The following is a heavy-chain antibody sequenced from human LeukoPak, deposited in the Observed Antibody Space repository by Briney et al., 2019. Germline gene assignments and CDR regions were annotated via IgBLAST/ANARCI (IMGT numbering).Heavy chain of an antibody. CDR1: GFTVSSNS. J-gene: IGHJ4*02. CDR3: ATPGWGIVGAYILDY. V-gene: IGHV3-53*05. Sequence: GGSLRLSCTVSGFTVSSNSMSWVRQAPGKGLEWVSFIYSDNTHYSDSVKGRFTISRDNSKNTLYLQMNSLRAEDTAVYYCATPGWGIVGAYILDYWGQGTLVTVSS. D-gene: IGHD1-26*01. CDR2: IYSDNT.